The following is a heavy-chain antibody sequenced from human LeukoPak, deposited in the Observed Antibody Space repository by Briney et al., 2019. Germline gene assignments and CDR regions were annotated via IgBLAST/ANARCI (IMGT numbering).Heavy chain of an antibody. CDR3: ARDHFYGVYVYDY. Sequence: SGGSLRLSCAASGFAFNSFAMSWVRQAPGKGLEWVSVIYSGGSTYYADSVKGRFTISRDNSKNTLYLQMNSLRAEDTAVYYCARDHFYGVYVYDYWGQGTLVTVSS. J-gene: IGHJ4*02. CDR1: GFAFNSFA. D-gene: IGHD4-17*01. V-gene: IGHV3-53*01. CDR2: IYSGGST.